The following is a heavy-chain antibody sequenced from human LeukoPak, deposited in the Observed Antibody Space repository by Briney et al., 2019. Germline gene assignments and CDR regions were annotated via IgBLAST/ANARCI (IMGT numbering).Heavy chain of an antibody. D-gene: IGHD5-24*01. Sequence: ASVKVSCKASGGTFSSYAISWVRQAPGQGLEWMGIINPSGGSTSYAQKFQGRVTMTRDTSTSTVYMELSSLRSEDTAVYYCAREMATRLHAFDIWGQGTMVTVSS. CDR1: GGTFSSYA. CDR2: INPSGGST. V-gene: IGHV1-46*03. J-gene: IGHJ3*02. CDR3: AREMATRLHAFDI.